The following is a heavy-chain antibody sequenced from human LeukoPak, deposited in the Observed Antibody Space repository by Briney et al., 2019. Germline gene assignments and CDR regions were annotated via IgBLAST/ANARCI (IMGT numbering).Heavy chain of an antibody. CDR1: GGSFSGYY. CDR2: INHSGST. V-gene: IGHV4-34*01. J-gene: IGHJ4*02. D-gene: IGHD5-18*01. Sequence: PSETLSLTCAVYGGSFSGYYWSWIRQPPGKGLEWIGEINHSGSTRYNSSLRSRLTISLDTSKNQFSLRLTSVTAADTAVYYCARGRSYGFDFDSWGPGTLVIVSS. CDR3: ARGRSYGFDFDS.